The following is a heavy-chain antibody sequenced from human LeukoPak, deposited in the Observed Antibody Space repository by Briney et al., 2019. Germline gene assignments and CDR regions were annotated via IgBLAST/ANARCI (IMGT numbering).Heavy chain of an antibody. V-gene: IGHV1-3*01. CDR3: ARDDCGDTCYTGGY. Sequence: ASVKVSCKASGYTFTNYVIHWVRQAPGQRPKWMGWINAGNGDTKYSHHFQDRVTITRDTSASTAHMEMSSLTSEDTALYYCARDDCGDTCYTGGYWGQGTLVPVSA. D-gene: IGHD2-2*02. CDR1: GYTFTNYV. CDR2: INAGNGDT. J-gene: IGHJ4*02.